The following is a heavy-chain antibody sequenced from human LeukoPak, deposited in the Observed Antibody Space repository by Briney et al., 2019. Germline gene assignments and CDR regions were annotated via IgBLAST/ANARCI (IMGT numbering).Heavy chain of an antibody. CDR2: IYHSGST. CDR3: ARGRVSSSSWNSAYYYYFYMDV. J-gene: IGHJ6*03. CDR1: GGSISSSNW. D-gene: IGHD6-13*01. V-gene: IGHV4-4*02. Sequence: PSETLSLTCAVSGGSISSSNWWSWVRQPPGKGLEWIGEIYHSGSTNYNPSLKSRVTISVDTSKNQFSLRLSSVTAADTAVYFCARGRVSSSSWNSAYYYYFYMDVWDKGTTVTVSS.